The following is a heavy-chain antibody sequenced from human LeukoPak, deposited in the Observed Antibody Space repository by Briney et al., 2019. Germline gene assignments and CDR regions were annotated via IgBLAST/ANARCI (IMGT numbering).Heavy chain of an antibody. J-gene: IGHJ3*02. V-gene: IGHV4-30-4*01. CDR1: GGSLSSGDYY. CDR2: IYYSGST. CDR3: ARESSIYGSGTDAFDI. Sequence: SETLFLTCTVSGGSLSSGDYYWSWIRQPPGKGLEWIGYIYYSGSTYYNPSLKSRVTISVDTSKNQFSLKLSSVTAADTAVYYCARESSIYGSGTDAFDIWGQGTMVTVSS. D-gene: IGHD3-10*01.